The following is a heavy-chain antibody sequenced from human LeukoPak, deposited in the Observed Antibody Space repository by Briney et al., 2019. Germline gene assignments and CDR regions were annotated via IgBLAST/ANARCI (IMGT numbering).Heavy chain of an antibody. V-gene: IGHV1-2*02. J-gene: IGHJ5*02. Sequence: ASVKVSCKASGYTFTGYYMHWVRQAPGQGLEWMGWINPNSGGTNYAQKFQGRVTMTRDTSISTAYMDLSRLRSDDTAVCYCARRGYYDSSGYSPRSLSLGFDPWGQGTLVTVSS. CDR2: INPNSGGT. D-gene: IGHD3-22*01. CDR3: ARRGYYDSSGYSPRSLSLGFDP. CDR1: GYTFTGYY.